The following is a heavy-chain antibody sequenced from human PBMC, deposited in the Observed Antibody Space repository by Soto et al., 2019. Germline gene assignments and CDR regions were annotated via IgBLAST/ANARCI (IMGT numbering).Heavy chain of an antibody. Sequence: GASVKVSCKASGYTFTSYAMHWVRQAPGQRFEWMGWINAGNGNTKYSQKFQGRVTITRDTSASTAYMELSSLRSEDTAVYYCARGLNGYLHYFDYWGQGTPVTVSS. J-gene: IGHJ4*02. V-gene: IGHV1-3*01. CDR1: GYTFTSYA. D-gene: IGHD5-18*01. CDR3: ARGLNGYLHYFDY. CDR2: INAGNGNT.